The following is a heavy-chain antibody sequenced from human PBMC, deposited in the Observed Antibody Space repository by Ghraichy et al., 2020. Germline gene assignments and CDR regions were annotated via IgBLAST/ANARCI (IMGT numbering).Heavy chain of an antibody. D-gene: IGHD3-16*01. CDR3: ARETVWGDQRFDP. J-gene: IGHJ5*02. CDR1: GITFGNYW. V-gene: IGHV3-7*03. CDR2: IKQDGTET. Sequence: GESLNISCAVSGITFGNYWMSWVRQAPGKGLEWVANIKQDGTETYYVDSVKGRFTISRDNAKNSLYLQLNSLRAEDTAVYYCARETVWGDQRFDPRGQGTLVTVSS.